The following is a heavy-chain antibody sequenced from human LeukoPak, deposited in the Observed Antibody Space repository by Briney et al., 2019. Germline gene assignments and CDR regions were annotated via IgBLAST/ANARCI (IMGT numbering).Heavy chain of an antibody. CDR3: ARANHYYDKGFDY. D-gene: IGHD3-22*01. CDR2: IIPIFGTA. V-gene: IGHV1-69*13. Sequence: SVKVSCKASGGTFSSYAISWVRQAPGQGLEWMGGIIPIFGTANYAQKFQGRVTITADESTSTAYMELSSLRSEDTAVYYCARANHYYDKGFDYWGQGTLVTVSS. J-gene: IGHJ4*02. CDR1: GGTFSSYA.